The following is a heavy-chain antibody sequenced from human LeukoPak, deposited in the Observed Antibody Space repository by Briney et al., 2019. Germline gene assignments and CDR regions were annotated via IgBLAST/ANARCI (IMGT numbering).Heavy chain of an antibody. D-gene: IGHD6-6*01. CDR2: IYTGGST. J-gene: IGHJ4*02. CDR3: ASSTDYSSSDH. CDR1: GGSISSYY. Sequence: PSETLSLTCTVSGGSISSYYWSWIRQPAGKGLEWIGRIYTGGSTNYNPSLKSRVTMSVDTSKNQFSLKLSSVTAADTAVYYCASSTDYSSSDHWGQGTLVTVSS. V-gene: IGHV4-4*07.